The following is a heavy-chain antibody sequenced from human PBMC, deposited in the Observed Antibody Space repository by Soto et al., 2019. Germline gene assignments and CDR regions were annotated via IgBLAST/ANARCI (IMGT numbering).Heavy chain of an antibody. V-gene: IGHV3-7*01. CDR3: ARVMVVEPDY. D-gene: IGHD2-15*01. Sequence: EVQLVESGGGLVQPGGSLRLSCAASGFTFSSYWMSWVRQAPGKGLEWVDNIKQDGSEKYYVDSVKGRFTISRDNAKNSLYLLINSLRAVDTAVYYCARVMVVEPDYWGQGTLVTVSS. CDR2: IKQDGSEK. J-gene: IGHJ4*02. CDR1: GFTFSSYW.